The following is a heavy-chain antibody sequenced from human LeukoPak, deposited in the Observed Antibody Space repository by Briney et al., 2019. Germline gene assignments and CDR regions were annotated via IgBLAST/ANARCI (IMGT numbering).Heavy chain of an antibody. V-gene: IGHV4-39*07. CDR1: GGSISSSSYY. Sequence: SETLSLTCTVSGGSISSSSYYWGWIRQPPGKGLEWIGGIYYSGSTYYNPSLKSRVTISVDTSKNQFSLKLSSVTAADTAVYYCARGVVITFGGAADYWGQGTLVTVSS. CDR3: ARGVVITFGGAADY. J-gene: IGHJ4*02. D-gene: IGHD3-16*01. CDR2: IYYSGST.